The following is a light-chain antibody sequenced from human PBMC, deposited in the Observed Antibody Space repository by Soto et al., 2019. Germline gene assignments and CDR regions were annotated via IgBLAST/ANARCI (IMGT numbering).Light chain of an antibody. CDR3: SSYTSSSTVV. J-gene: IGLJ2*01. CDR1: SSDVGGYNY. V-gene: IGLV2-14*01. Sequence: QSALTQPAAVSGSPGQSITISCTGTSSDVGGYNYVSWYQQHPGKAPKLMIYEVSNRPSGVSNPVSGSKSGNTASLTISGLPAEDEADYYCSSYTSSSTVVFGGGTKLTVL. CDR2: EVS.